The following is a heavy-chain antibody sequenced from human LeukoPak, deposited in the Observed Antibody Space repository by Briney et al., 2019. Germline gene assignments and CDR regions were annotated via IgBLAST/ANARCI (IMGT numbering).Heavy chain of an antibody. CDR1: GGSFSGYY. CDR2: INHSGST. D-gene: IGHD6-13*01. V-gene: IGHV4-34*01. Sequence: SETLSLTCAVYGGSFSGYYWSWIRQPPGKGLEWVGEINHSGSTNYNPSLKSRVTISVDTSKNQFSLKLSSVTVADTAVYYCERGRRTGYSSSWVFNYWGRGTLVTVSS. CDR3: ERGRRTGYSSSWVFNY. J-gene: IGHJ4*02.